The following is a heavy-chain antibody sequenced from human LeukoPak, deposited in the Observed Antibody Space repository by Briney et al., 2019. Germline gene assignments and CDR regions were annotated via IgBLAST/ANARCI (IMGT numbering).Heavy chain of an antibody. CDR1: GVTFSSYA. J-gene: IGHJ4*02. Sequence: GGSLRLSCAASGVTFSSYAMHWVRQAPGKGLVWVAVISYDGSNKYYADSVKGRFTICSDNSKNTLYLQMSSLRAEPPAVYYCARDWGIRDGYNLSLDSRGQGTLVTVSS. CDR3: ARDWGIRDGYNLSLDS. D-gene: IGHD5-24*01. CDR2: ISYDGSNK. V-gene: IGHV3-30-3*01.